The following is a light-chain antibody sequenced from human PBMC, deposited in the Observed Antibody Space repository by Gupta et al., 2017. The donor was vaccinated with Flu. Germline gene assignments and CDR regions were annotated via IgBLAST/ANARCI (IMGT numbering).Light chain of an antibody. V-gene: IGKV3-20*01. CDR1: QRVSSNF. CDR3: QHHDTSPLVT. Sequence: ETVLTQSPGTLSLSPGERATLSCRASQRVSSNFLSWYQQKPGQAPRLLIYGASNRATGIPDRFFGSGSGTDFTLTISSLEPEDFAIYYCQHHDTSPLVTFGTGTKVDTK. J-gene: IGKJ3*01. CDR2: GAS.